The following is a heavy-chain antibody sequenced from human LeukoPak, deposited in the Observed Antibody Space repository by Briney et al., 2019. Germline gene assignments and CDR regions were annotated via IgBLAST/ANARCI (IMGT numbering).Heavy chain of an antibody. CDR3: ARDGDSSGWYTGSYFDY. D-gene: IGHD6-19*01. Sequence: ASVKVSCKASGYTFTSYGISWVRQAPGQGLAWMGWISAYNGNTNYAQKLQGRVTMTTDTSTSTAYMELRSLRSDDTAVYYCARDGDSSGWYTGSYFDYWGQGTLVTVSS. CDR2: ISAYNGNT. V-gene: IGHV1-18*01. J-gene: IGHJ4*02. CDR1: GYTFTSYG.